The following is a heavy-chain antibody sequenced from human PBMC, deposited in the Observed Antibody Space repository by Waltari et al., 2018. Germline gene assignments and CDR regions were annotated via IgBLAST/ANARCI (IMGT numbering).Heavy chain of an antibody. V-gene: IGHV4-61*02. CDR2: IFASGST. CDR1: GDSIQGGRFY. J-gene: IGHJ4*02. D-gene: IGHD2-2*01. Sequence: QVQLQESGPGLVKPSQTLSLPCNVSGDSIQGGRFYWSWVRPPAGRGLEWVGRIFASGSTTYNPSLKSRVTLSVDTSNNQFSLRLTSVTAADSAVYFCARTLEKTYAGWYFDSWGQGTRVTVSS. CDR3: ARTLEKTYAGWYFDS.